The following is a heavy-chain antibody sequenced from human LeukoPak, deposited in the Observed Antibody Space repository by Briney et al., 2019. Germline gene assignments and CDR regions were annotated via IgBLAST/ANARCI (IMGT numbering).Heavy chain of an antibody. Sequence: PSETLSLTCTVSGYFSTAYYWGWIRQPAGKGLEWIGRIYTSGSTNYNPSLKSRVTISVDTSKNQFSLKLNSATAADTAFYYCARSYGYSSSWYGSDWFDPWGQGTLVTVSS. CDR1: GYFSTAYY. J-gene: IGHJ5*02. CDR3: ARSYGYSSSWYGSDWFDP. CDR2: IYTSGST. D-gene: IGHD6-13*01. V-gene: IGHV4-4*07.